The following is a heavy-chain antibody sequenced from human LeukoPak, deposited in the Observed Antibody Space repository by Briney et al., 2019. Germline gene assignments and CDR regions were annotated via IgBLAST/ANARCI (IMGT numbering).Heavy chain of an antibody. Sequence: GGSLRLSCAASGFTFSSYAMSWVRQAPGKGLEWVSAISGSGGSTYYADSVKGRFTISRDNSKNTLYLQMNSLRAEDTAVYYCVHSSYDSGSYYKDYWGQGTLVTVSS. CDR2: ISGSGGST. V-gene: IGHV3-23*01. D-gene: IGHD3-10*01. CDR3: VHSSYDSGSYYKDY. J-gene: IGHJ4*02. CDR1: GFTFSSYA.